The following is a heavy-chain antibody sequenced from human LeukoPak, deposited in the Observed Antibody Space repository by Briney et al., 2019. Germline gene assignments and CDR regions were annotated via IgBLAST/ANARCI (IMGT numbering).Heavy chain of an antibody. CDR3: AREPGRGSSGHVDY. D-gene: IGHD6-19*01. CDR1: GDSISSSSSY. Sequence: SETLSLTCTVSGDSISSSSSYWGWIRQPPGEGLEWIGSIYYSGSTYYNPSLKSRVTISVDTSKNQFSLKLSSVTAADTAVYYCAREPGRGSSGHVDYWGQGTLVTVSS. V-gene: IGHV4-39*07. J-gene: IGHJ4*02. CDR2: IYYSGST.